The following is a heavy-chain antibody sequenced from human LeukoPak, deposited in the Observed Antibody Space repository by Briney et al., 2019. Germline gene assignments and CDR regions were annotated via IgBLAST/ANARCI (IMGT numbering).Heavy chain of an antibody. J-gene: IGHJ4*02. D-gene: IGHD6-6*01. V-gene: IGHV3-23*01. Sequence: PGASLRLSCAASGFTFSSYAMSWVRQAPGKGLEWVSAISGSGSSTYYADSVKGRFTISRDNSKNTLYLQMNSLRAEDTAVYYCAKDRGDSSCPYYFDYWGQGTLVTVST. CDR3: AKDRGDSSCPYYFDY. CDR2: ISGSGSST. CDR1: GFTFSSYA.